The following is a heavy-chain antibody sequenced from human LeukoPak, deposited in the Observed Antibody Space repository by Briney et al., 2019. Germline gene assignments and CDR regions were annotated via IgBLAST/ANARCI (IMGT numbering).Heavy chain of an antibody. CDR3: VRKNRDFNAAFDI. CDR2: TYSDSST. V-gene: IGHV3-53*01. CDR1: GFTVSNNY. J-gene: IGHJ3*02. D-gene: IGHD2-21*02. Sequence: PGGSLRLSCAASGFTVSNNYMSWVRHAPRKGLEWVSITYSDSSTNYADSVKGRFTISRDTSQNTLSLQMNSLRAEDTAVYYCVRKNRDFNAAFDIWGQGTVVTVSS.